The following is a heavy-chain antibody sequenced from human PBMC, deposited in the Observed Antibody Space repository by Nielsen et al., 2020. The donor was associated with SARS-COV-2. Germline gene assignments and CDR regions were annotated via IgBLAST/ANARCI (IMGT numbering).Heavy chain of an antibody. CDR1: GFTFSRSW. CDR3: ARVEGSSWYFEY. Sequence: GESLRLSCAASGFTFSRSWMSWVRQAPGKGLAWVANIKQDGSEKYYVDSVKGRFTISRDNAKNSLSLQMNSLRAEDTAVYYCARVEGSSWYFEYWGQGTLVTVSS. V-gene: IGHV3-7*03. CDR2: IKQDGSEK. D-gene: IGHD6-13*01. J-gene: IGHJ4*02.